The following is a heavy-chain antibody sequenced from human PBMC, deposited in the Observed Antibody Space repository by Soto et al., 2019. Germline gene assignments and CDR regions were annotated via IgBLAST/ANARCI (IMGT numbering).Heavy chain of an antibody. CDR1: GGTFSSYA. CDR3: AQDLLGCGYTYADV. V-gene: IGHV1-69*12. D-gene: IGHD6-25*01. J-gene: IGHJ6*02. CDR2: IIPIGVTR. Sequence: QVQLVQSGAEVKKPGSSVKVSCKASGGTFSSYAISWVRQAPGQGLEWMGGIIPIGVTRSYAQKFQGRVTITADEATSTASMELGSLRSEDTAGYYFAQDLLGCGYTYADVWGQGTTVTVSS.